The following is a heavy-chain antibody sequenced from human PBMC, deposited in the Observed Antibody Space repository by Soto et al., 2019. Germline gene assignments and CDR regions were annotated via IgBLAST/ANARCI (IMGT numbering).Heavy chain of an antibody. CDR1: GGSISSSY. J-gene: IGHJ4*02. Sequence: QVQLQESGPGLVKPSETLSLTCTVSGGSISSSYWSWIRQPPGKGLEWTGYIYHSVSTNYNPSLKCRVTISVDTSKKQFALKLSYVTAADTAVYYCARLGSIAADDFDYWGQGTLVTVSS. CDR3: ARLGSIAADDFDY. D-gene: IGHD6-25*01. CDR2: IYHSVST. V-gene: IGHV4-59*08.